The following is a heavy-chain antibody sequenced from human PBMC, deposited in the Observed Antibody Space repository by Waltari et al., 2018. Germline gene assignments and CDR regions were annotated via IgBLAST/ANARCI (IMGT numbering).Heavy chain of an antibody. Sequence: EVQLVESGGGLVQPGGSLRLSCAASGFTFSFFWMAWARRVPGKGLVWVARINSYGRSTSYADSVKGRFTISRDNAKDTLSLQMNSLRAEDTAVYYCASMGKNYYDSSGHLRGYWGQGTLVTVSS. J-gene: IGHJ4*02. V-gene: IGHV3-74*01. D-gene: IGHD3-22*01. CDR1: GFTFSFFW. CDR2: INSYGRST. CDR3: ASMGKNYYDSSGHLRGY.